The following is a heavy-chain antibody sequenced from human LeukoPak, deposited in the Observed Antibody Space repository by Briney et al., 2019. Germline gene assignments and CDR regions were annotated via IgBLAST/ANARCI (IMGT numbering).Heavy chain of an antibody. V-gene: IGHV3-7*01. CDR1: GITLSVYW. CDR3: ARSESGYFDY. J-gene: IGHJ4*02. CDR2: IKQDGSEK. Sequence: PGGSLRLSCAASGITLSVYWMSWVRQAPGKGLEWVANIKQDGSEKYYRDSVQGRFTISRDNAKNSLYLQMNSLRADDTAVYYCARSESGYFDYWGQGSLVTVPS.